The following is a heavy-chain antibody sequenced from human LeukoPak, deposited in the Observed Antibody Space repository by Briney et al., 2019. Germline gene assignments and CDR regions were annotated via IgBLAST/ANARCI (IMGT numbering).Heavy chain of an antibody. CDR1: GFTFSSYW. J-gene: IGHJ3*02. V-gene: IGHV3-7*03. CDR3: AKDICPDFDWLYKGCAFDI. D-gene: IGHD3-9*01. Sequence: PGGSLRLSCAASGFTFSSYWMSWVRQAPGKGLEWVANIKQDGSEKYYVDSVKGRFTISRDNAKNSLYLQMNSLRAEDTALYYCAKDICPDFDWLYKGCAFDIWGQGTMVTVSS. CDR2: IKQDGSEK.